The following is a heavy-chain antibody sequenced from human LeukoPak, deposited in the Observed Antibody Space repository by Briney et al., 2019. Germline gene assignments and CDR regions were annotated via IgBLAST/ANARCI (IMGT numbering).Heavy chain of an antibody. Sequence: GSLRLSCAASGFTVSRYYMSWVRQAPGKGLEWVSAISGSGGSTYYADSVKGRFTISRDNSKNTLYLQMNSLRAEDTAVYYCANLARSLWSGYFDYWGQGTLVTVSS. CDR3: ANLARSLWSGYFDY. D-gene: IGHD3-3*01. CDR1: GFTVSRYY. CDR2: ISGSGGST. J-gene: IGHJ4*02. V-gene: IGHV3-23*01.